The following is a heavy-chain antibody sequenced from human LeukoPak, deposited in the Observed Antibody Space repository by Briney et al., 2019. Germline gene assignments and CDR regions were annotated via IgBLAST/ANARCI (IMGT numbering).Heavy chain of an antibody. CDR1: GGSISGYY. Sequence: SETLSLTCTVSGGSISGYYWSWVRQPAGKGLEWLGRIYTSGSTTYNPSLKSRVTMSVDTSRNQFSLKLSSVTAADTAVYYCARATSWYVSCFDPWGQGTLVTVSS. D-gene: IGHD2-2*01. CDR3: ARATSWYVSCFDP. CDR2: IYTSGST. J-gene: IGHJ5*02. V-gene: IGHV4-4*07.